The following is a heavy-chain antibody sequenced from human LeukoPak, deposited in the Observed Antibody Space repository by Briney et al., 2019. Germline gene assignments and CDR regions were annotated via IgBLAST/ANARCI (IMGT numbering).Heavy chain of an antibody. CDR1: GGSINTGGHY. J-gene: IGHJ4*02. CDR3: ARGRFSSGWHFYFDY. CDR2: IDYGGST. V-gene: IGHV4-39*01. Sequence: SETLSLTCTVSGGSINTGGHYWAWIRQPPGEGLEWIGCIDYGGSTYYNPPLKSRLTISVDTSKNQFSLNLISVTAADTAVYYCARGRFSSGWHFYFDYWGQGTLVTVSS. D-gene: IGHD6-19*01.